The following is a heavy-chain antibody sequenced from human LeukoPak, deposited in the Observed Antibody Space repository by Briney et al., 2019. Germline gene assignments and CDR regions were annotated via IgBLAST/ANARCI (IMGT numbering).Heavy chain of an antibody. CDR3: SFWYQLRHDAFDI. CDR2: IYSGGST. V-gene: IGHV3-53*01. Sequence: PGGSLRLSCAASGFTVSSNYMSWVRQAPGKGLEWVSVIYSGGSTYYADSVKGRFTISRDNSKNTLYLQMNSLRAEDTAVYYCSFWYQLRHDAFDIWGQGTMVTVSS. D-gene: IGHD2-2*01. CDR1: GFTVSSNY. J-gene: IGHJ3*02.